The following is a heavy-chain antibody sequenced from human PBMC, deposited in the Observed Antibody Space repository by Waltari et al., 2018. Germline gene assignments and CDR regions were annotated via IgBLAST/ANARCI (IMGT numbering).Heavy chain of an antibody. V-gene: IGHV4-39*01. CDR1: GGSISSSSYY. CDR2: IYYRGVT. Sequence: QLQLQESGPGLVKPSETLSLTCTVSGGSISSSSYYWGWIRQPPGKGLEWMGSIYYRGVTYYNPALRSPGTISVDTSKNQFSLKLSSVTAADTAVYYCARQPRYYDSSGRAYWGQGTLVTVSS. D-gene: IGHD3-22*01. J-gene: IGHJ4*02. CDR3: ARQPRYYDSSGRAY.